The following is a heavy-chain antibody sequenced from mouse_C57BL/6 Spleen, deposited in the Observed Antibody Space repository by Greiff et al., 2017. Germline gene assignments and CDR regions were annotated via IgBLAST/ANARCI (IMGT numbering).Heavy chain of an antibody. J-gene: IGHJ2*01. D-gene: IGHD1-1*01. V-gene: IGHV1-59*01. CDR1: GYTFTSYW. CDR3: ARGGYGSSYEGYYFDY. CDR2: IDPSDSYT. Sequence: QVQLQQPGAELVRPGTSVKLSCKASGYTFTSYWMHWVKQRPGQGLEWIGVIDPSDSYTNYNQKFKGKATLTVDTSSSTAYMQLSSLTSEDSAVYYCARGGYGSSYEGYYFDYWGQGTTLTVSS.